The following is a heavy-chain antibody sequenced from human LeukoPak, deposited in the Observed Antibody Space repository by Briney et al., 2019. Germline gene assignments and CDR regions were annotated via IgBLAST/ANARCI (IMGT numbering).Heavy chain of an antibody. D-gene: IGHD3-10*01. J-gene: IGHJ4*02. Sequence: ASVKVSCKASGDTFTGHYLHWVRQAPGQGLEWMGWIDPNSGGTNYAQKLQGRVTMTTDTSTSTAYMELRSLRSDDTAVYYCARATDRSGDTGTFDYWGQGTLVTVSS. CDR3: ARATDRSGDTGTFDY. V-gene: IGHV1-2*02. CDR2: IDPNSGGT. CDR1: GDTFTGHY.